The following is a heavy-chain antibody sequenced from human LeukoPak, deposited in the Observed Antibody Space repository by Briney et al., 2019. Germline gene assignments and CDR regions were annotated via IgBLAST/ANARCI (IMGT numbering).Heavy chain of an antibody. J-gene: IGHJ5*02. CDR1: GFTFSSYW. Sequence: PGRSLRLSCAASGFTFSSYWMSWVRQAPGKGLEWVANIKQDGSEKYYVDCVKGRFTISRDNAKNSLYLQMNSLRAEDTAVYYCARDRTYYYGSGSYYNNWFDPWGQGTLVTVSS. CDR2: IKQDGSEK. CDR3: ARDRTYYYGSGSYYNNWFDP. V-gene: IGHV3-7*01. D-gene: IGHD3-10*01.